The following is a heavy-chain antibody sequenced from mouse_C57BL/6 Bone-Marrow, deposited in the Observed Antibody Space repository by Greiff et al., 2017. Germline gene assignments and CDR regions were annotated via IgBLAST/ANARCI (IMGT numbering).Heavy chain of an antibody. CDR2: IWTGGGT. Sequence: VQLQQSGPGLVAPSQSLSITCTVSGFSLTSYAISWVRQPPGKGLEWLGVIWTGGGTNYNSALKSRLSISKVNSKGQVFLKMNSLQTDDTARSYCARNNGDNIDLDVWGTGTTVTVSA. D-gene: IGHD2-13*01. CDR3: ARNNGDNIDLDV. J-gene: IGHJ1*03. V-gene: IGHV2-9-1*01. CDR1: GFSLTSYA.